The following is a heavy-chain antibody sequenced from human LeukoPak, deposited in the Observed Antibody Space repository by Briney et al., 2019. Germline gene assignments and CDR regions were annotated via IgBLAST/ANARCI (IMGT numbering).Heavy chain of an antibody. D-gene: IGHD2-21*02. Sequence: GSLRLSCAASGFTFSSYAMHRVRQAPGKGLEWVAVISYDGSNKYYADSVKGRFTISRDNSKNTLYLQMNSLRAEDTAVYYCARDLNGDGDYWGQGTLVTVSS. J-gene: IGHJ4*02. CDR2: ISYDGSNK. V-gene: IGHV3-30-3*01. CDR3: ARDLNGDGDY. CDR1: GFTFSSYA.